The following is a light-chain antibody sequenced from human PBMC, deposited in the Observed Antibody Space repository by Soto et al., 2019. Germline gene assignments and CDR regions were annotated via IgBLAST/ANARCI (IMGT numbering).Light chain of an antibody. J-gene: IGLJ1*01. CDR2: DVS. CDR3: SSYTSSSTYV. CDR1: SSVVGGYNY. Sequence: QSVLTQPASVSGSPGQSITISCTGTSSVVGGYNYVSWYQQLPVKAPKLMIYDVSNRPSGFSYRFSGSKSGNTASLTISGLQAEDEADYYCSSYTSSSTYVFGTGTKVTVL. V-gene: IGLV2-14*01.